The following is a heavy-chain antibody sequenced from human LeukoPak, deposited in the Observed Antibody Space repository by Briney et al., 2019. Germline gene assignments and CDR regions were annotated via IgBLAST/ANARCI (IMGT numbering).Heavy chain of an antibody. CDR3: ARDQGFDY. Sequence: GGSLRLSCAASGFTFSSYAMSWVRQAPGKGLEWVSTISDSDGSTYYADSVKGRFTISRDNSKNTLYLQMNSLRAEDTAVYYCARDQGFDYWGQGTLVTVSS. V-gene: IGHV3-23*01. CDR2: ISDSDGST. J-gene: IGHJ4*02. CDR1: GFTFSSYA.